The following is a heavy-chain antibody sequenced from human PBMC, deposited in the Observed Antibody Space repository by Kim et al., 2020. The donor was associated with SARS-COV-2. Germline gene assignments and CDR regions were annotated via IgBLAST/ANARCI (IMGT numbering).Heavy chain of an antibody. CDR2: ISSGSTI. Sequence: GGSLRLSCAGSGFTFSSYSMNWVRQAPGRGLEWVSYISSGSTIYYGDSVKGRFTISRDNAKNSLYLQMNSLRAEDTAIYYCARDIAAALSSRYHYNYYGMDVWGQGTTVTVSS. CDR1: GFTFSSYS. CDR3: ARDIAAALSSRYHYNYYGMDV. D-gene: IGHD6-13*01. V-gene: IGHV3-48*04. J-gene: IGHJ6*02.